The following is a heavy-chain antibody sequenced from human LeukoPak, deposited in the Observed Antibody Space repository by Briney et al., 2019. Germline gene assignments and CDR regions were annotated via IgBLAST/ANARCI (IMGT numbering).Heavy chain of an antibody. D-gene: IGHD3-22*01. Sequence: GGSLRLSCAASGFTFSSYSMNWVRQAPGKGLEWVSSISSSSSYIYYADSVKGRFTISRDNAKNSLYLQMNSLRAEDTAVYYCAKTLGELYYYDSSGYSQPLDYWGQGTLVTVSS. CDR3: AKTLGELYYYDSSGYSQPLDY. J-gene: IGHJ4*02. CDR1: GFTFSSYS. CDR2: ISSSSSYI. V-gene: IGHV3-21*04.